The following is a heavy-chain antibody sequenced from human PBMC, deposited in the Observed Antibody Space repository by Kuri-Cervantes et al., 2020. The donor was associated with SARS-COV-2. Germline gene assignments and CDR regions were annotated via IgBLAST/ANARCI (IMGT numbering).Heavy chain of an antibody. V-gene: IGHV3-48*01. CDR3: ARDSGPLRYSYFDY. J-gene: IGHJ4*02. D-gene: IGHD3-9*01. CDR1: GFTFSSYA. Sequence: GGSLRLSCAASGFTFSSYAMHWVRQAPGKGLEWVSYISGGSNSIYYADSVKGRFTISRDNSKNSLYLQMNSLRVEDTAVYYCARDSGPLRYSYFDYWGLGALVTVSS. CDR2: ISGGSNSI.